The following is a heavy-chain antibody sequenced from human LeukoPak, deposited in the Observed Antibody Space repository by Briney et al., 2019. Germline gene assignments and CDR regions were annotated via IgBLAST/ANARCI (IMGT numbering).Heavy chain of an antibody. CDR1: GFTFSSYA. Sequence: GGSLRLSCAASGFTFSSYAMHWVRQAPGKGLEWVANMKQDGSEIYYVDSVKGRFTISRDNAKNSLYLQMNSLRAEDTAVYYCARDYLDYWGRGTLVTVSS. V-gene: IGHV3-7*01. J-gene: IGHJ4*02. CDR3: ARDYLDY. CDR2: MKQDGSEI.